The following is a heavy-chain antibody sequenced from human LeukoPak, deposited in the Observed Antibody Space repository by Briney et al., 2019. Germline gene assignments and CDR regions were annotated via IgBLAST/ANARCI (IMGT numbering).Heavy chain of an antibody. CDR1: GYSFTDYY. Sequence: ASVKVSCKTSGYSFTDYYMHWVRQAPGQGLEWMGWINPSSGGTSSAQKFQGRVTMTRDASITTVYMEVRWLTSDDTAVYYCARADRLHGGPYLIGPWGQGTLVTVSS. CDR3: ARADRLHGGPYLIGP. V-gene: IGHV1-2*02. J-gene: IGHJ5*02. D-gene: IGHD2-21*01. CDR2: INPSSGGT.